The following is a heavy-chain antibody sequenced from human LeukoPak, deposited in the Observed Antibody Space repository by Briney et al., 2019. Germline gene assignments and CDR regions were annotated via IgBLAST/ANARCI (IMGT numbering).Heavy chain of an antibody. CDR3: ARKVGATHFDY. D-gene: IGHD1-26*01. CDR2: ISSGSSYI. CDR1: GFTFSNYY. Sequence: GGSLRLSCAASGFTFSNYYMNWVRQAPGKGLEWVSSISSGSSYIYYADSLKGRFTISRDNAKNSLYLQMNSLRAEDTAVYYCARKVGATHFDYWGQGTLVTVSS. V-gene: IGHV3-21*01. J-gene: IGHJ4*02.